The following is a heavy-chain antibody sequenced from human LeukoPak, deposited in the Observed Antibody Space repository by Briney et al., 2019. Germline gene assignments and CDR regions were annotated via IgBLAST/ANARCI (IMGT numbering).Heavy chain of an antibody. V-gene: IGHV4-39*07. D-gene: IGHD3-22*01. J-gene: IGHJ4*02. CDR2: IYYSGST. CDR1: GGSISSSSYY. CDR3: ARDIVKDSSGSLFDY. Sequence: SETLSLTCTVSGGSISSSSYYWGWIRQPPGKGLEWIGSIYYSGSTYYNPSLKSRVTISVDTSKNQFSLKLSSVTAADTAVYYYARDIVKDSSGSLFDYWGQGTLVTVSS.